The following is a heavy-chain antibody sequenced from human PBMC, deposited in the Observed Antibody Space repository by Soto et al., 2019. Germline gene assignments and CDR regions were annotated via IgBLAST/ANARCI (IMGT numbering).Heavy chain of an antibody. D-gene: IGHD1-26*01. V-gene: IGHV1-69*13. Sequence: SVKVSCKASGGTFSSYATSWVRQAPGQGLEWMGGIIPIFGTANYAQKFQGRVTITADESTSTAYMELRSQRSEDKAGDYCASPELPLPFYFYYCSVDFLGQATTVALSS. CDR3: ASPELPLPFYFYYCSVDF. CDR1: GGTFSSYA. J-gene: IGHJ6*02. CDR2: IIPIFGTA.